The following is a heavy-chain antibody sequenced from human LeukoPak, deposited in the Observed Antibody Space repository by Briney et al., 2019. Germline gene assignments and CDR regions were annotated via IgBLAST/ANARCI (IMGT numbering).Heavy chain of an antibody. CDR2: INDSGST. Sequence: SETLSLTCAVYGGSFSGYYWSWIRQPPGKGLEWIGEINDSGSTNYNPSLKSRVTISVDTSKNHFSLKLSSVTAPDTAVYYSARGASDCTNGVCLTDYSYYGMDVWGQGTTVTVSS. V-gene: IGHV4-34*01. J-gene: IGHJ6*02. CDR3: ARGASDCTNGVCLTDYSYYGMDV. D-gene: IGHD2-8*01. CDR1: GGSFSGYY.